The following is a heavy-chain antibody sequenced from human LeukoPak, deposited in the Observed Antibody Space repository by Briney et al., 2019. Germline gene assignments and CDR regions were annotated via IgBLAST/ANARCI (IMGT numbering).Heavy chain of an antibody. CDR2: IYASGST. CDR1: GRSISSGSYY. V-gene: IGHV4-61*02. J-gene: IGHJ4*02. CDR3: ARATYYYDSSGYYYLNQDY. D-gene: IGHD3-22*01. Sequence: PSETLSLTCTVFGRSISSGSYYWGWIRQPAGKGLEWIARIYASGSTNYNPSLKSRVTISVDTSKNQFSLKLSSVTAADTAVYYCARATYYYDSSGYYYLNQDYWGQGTLVTVSS.